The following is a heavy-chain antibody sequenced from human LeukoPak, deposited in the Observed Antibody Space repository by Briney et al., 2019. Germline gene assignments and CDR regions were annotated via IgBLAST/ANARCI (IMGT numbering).Heavy chain of an antibody. CDR2: ISSSGSTT. D-gene: IGHD3-22*01. CDR3: AKARGLIGGAFDI. Sequence: GGSLRLSCAASGFTFSSYEMNWVRQAPGKGLEWVSYISSSGSTTYYADSVKGRFTISRDNSKNSLYLQMNSLRIEDTALYHCAKARGLIGGAFDIWGQGTMVTVSS. J-gene: IGHJ3*02. CDR1: GFTFSSYE. V-gene: IGHV3-48*03.